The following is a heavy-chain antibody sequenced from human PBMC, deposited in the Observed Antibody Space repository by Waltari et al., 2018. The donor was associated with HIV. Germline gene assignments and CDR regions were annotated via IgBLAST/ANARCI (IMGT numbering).Heavy chain of an antibody. CDR2: ISNRSDFI. V-gene: IGHV3-21*06. D-gene: IGHD5-18*01. Sequence: EVHLVESGGGLVKPGGSLRLSCPASGFSFSRFSMNWVRQVPGKGLEWVSAISNRSDFINYADSVKGRFTMYRDNAANSLYLQMNALRNEDTAVYFCASLPTEGQPPRVFWGQGIIVTVSS. CDR1: GFSFSRFS. CDR3: ASLPTEGQPPRVF. J-gene: IGHJ4*02.